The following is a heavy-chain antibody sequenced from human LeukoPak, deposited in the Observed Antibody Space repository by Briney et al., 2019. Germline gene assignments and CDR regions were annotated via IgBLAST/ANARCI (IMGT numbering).Heavy chain of an antibody. V-gene: IGHV3-30-3*01. D-gene: IGHD2/OR15-2a*01. CDR2: ISFDGSNK. J-gene: IGHJ3*02. CDR1: AFTFNSYA. CDR3: ASLWRNPDNAFDI. Sequence: GRSLRLSCAASAFTFNSYAMHWVRQAPGKGLEWVAIISFDGSNKYYADSVKGRFTISRDNSKNTLYLQMNSLRAEDTAVYYCASLWRNPDNAFDIWGQGTMVTVSS.